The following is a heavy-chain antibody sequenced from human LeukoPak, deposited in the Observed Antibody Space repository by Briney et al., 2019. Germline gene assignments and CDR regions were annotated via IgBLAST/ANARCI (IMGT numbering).Heavy chain of an antibody. D-gene: IGHD4-11*01. CDR1: GFTFSSYE. CDR2: ISSSGSTI. CDR3: AESRNGMVDY. V-gene: IGHV3-48*03. J-gene: IGHJ4*02. Sequence: SGGSLRLSCAASGFTFSSYEMNWVRQAPGKGLELVSYISSSGSTIYYADSVKGRFTISRDNAKNSLYLQMNSLRAEDTAVYYCAESRNGMVDYWGQGTLVTVSS.